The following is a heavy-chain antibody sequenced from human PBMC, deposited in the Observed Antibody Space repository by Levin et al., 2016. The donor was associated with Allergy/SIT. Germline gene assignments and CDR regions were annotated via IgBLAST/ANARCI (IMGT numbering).Heavy chain of an antibody. V-gene: IGHV4-61*08. Sequence: SETLSLTCTVSGGSISSGGYYWSWIRQHPGKGLEWIGYIYYSGSTNYNPSLKSRVTISVDTSKNQFSLKLSSVTAADTAVYYCARGLGYGDNFDYWGQGTLVTVSS. CDR1: GGSISSGGYY. CDR3: ARGLGYGDNFDY. D-gene: IGHD4-17*01. CDR2: IYYSGST. J-gene: IGHJ4*02.